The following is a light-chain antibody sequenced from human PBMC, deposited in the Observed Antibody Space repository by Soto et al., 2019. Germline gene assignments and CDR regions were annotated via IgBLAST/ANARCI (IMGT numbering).Light chain of an antibody. V-gene: IGLV2-14*01. J-gene: IGLJ3*02. CDR1: SSDIGGYNS. CDR3: SSYGSSNTVV. Sequence: QSALTQPASVSGSPGQSITISCTGTSSDIGGYNSVSWYQQHPGKVPKLLIYDVTTRPSGISNRFSGSKSGNTASLTISGLQAEDEADYYCSSYGSSNTVVFGGGTKVTV. CDR2: DVT.